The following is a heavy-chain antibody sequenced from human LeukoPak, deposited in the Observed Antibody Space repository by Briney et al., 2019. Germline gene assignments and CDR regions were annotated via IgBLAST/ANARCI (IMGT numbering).Heavy chain of an antibody. V-gene: IGHV3-30*03. D-gene: IGHD6-6*01. CDR1: GFTFSSYG. J-gene: IGHJ3*02. CDR3: ASAPLEYSSSSSAFDI. CDR2: ISYDGSNK. Sequence: PGGSLRLSCAASGFTFSSYGMHWVRQAPGKGLEWVAVISYDGSNKYYADSVKGRFTISRDNSKNTLYLQMNSLRAEDTAVYYCASAPLEYSSSSSAFDIWGQGTMVTVSS.